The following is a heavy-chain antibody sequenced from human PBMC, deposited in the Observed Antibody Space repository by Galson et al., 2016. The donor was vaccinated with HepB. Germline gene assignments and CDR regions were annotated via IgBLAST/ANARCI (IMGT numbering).Heavy chain of an antibody. J-gene: IGHJ5*02. D-gene: IGHD3-3*01. CDR3: ARAHYDFWGSYYPWFDP. CDR2: IYPGDSDT. V-gene: IGHV5-51*01. CDR1: GYSFRSYW. Sequence: QSGAEVKKPGESLKISCKGSGYSFRSYWIGWVRQMPGKGLEWMGIIYPGDSDTRYNPSFQGQVTISADKSISTAYLQWSSLKASDTAMYYCARAHYDFWGSYYPWFDPWGQGTLVTVSS.